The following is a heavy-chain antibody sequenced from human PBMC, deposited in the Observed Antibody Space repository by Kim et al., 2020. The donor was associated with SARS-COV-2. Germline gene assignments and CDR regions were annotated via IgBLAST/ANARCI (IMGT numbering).Heavy chain of an antibody. CDR1: GFTFSSYG. V-gene: IGHV3-33*06. CDR3: AKDAGFNDYGDTWFDP. D-gene: IGHD4-17*01. Sequence: GGSLRLSCAASGFTFSSYGMHWVRQAPGKGLEWVAVIWYDGSNKYYADSVKGRFTISRDNSKNTLYLQMNSLRAEDTAVYYCAKDAGFNDYGDTWFDPWGQGTLVTVSS. J-gene: IGHJ5*02. CDR2: IWYDGSNK.